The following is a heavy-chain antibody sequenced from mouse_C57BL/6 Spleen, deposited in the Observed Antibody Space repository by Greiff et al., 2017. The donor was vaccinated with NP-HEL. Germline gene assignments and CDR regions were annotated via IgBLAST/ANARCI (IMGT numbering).Heavy chain of an antibody. D-gene: IGHD2-3*01. CDR2: INPNNGGT. V-gene: IGHV1-26*01. Sequence: VQLQQSGPELVKPGASVKISCKASGYTFTDYYMNWVKQSHGKSLEWIGDINPNNGGTSYNQKFKGKATLTVDKSSSTAYMELRSLTSEDSAVYYCARERGVYDGYYFAYWGQGTLVTVSA. CDR3: ARERGVYDGYYFAY. J-gene: IGHJ3*01. CDR1: GYTFTDYY.